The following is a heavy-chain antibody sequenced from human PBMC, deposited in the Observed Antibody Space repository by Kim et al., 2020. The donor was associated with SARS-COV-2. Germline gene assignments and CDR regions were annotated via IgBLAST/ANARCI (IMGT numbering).Heavy chain of an antibody. CDR3: ASLENYYDSSGYPGSGLYGMDV. V-gene: IGHV3-21*01. CDR1: GFTFSSYS. D-gene: IGHD3-22*01. J-gene: IGHJ6*02. Sequence: GGSLRLSCAASGFTFSSYSMNWVRQAPGKGLEWVASIISSSSYLYYADQVKGRFTISRDNAKNSLYLQMNSLRAEDTAVYYCASLENYYDSSGYPGSGLYGMDVWGQGTTVTVSS. CDR2: IISSSSYL.